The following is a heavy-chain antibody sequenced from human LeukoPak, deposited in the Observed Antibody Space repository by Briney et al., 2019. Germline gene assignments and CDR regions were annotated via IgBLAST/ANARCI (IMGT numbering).Heavy chain of an antibody. CDR2: ISAYNGNT. CDR3: ARVGYDFWSGYYPLDP. J-gene: IGHJ5*02. CDR1: GYTFNSYG. V-gene: IGHV1-18*01. Sequence: ASVKVPCKASGYTFNSYGISWVRQAPGQGLEWMGWISAYNGNTNYVQKLQGRVTMTTDTSTSTAYMELRSLRSDDTAVYYCARVGYDFWSGYYPLDPWGQGTLVTVSS. D-gene: IGHD3-3*01.